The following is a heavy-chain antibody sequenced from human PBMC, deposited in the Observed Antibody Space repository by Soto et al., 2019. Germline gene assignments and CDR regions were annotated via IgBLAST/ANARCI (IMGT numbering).Heavy chain of an antibody. CDR1: GFTFSSYA. Sequence: EVQLLESGGGLVQPGGSLRLSCAASGFTFSSYAMSWVRQAPGKGLEWVSAISGSGGSTYYADSVKGRFTISRDNSKNTLYPQMNSLRAEDTAVYYCAKSWGFPNWFDPWGQGTLVTVSS. CDR3: AKSWGFPNWFDP. D-gene: IGHD6-13*01. J-gene: IGHJ5*02. CDR2: ISGSGGST. V-gene: IGHV3-23*01.